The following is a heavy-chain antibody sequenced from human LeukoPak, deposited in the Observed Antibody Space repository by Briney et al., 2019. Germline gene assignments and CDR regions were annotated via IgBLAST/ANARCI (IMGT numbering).Heavy chain of an antibody. V-gene: IGHV1-18*04. CDR1: GYTFINYG. Sequence: GASVKVSCKASGYTFINYGITWVRRAPGQGLGGMAWISVYNGNTIYAQKLQDRVTLTTDTSTSTAYMELRSLRSDDTALYYCARGGDVRSLDYWGQGTLVTVSS. CDR3: ARGGDVRSLDY. D-gene: IGHD3-16*01. CDR2: ISVYNGNT. J-gene: IGHJ4*02.